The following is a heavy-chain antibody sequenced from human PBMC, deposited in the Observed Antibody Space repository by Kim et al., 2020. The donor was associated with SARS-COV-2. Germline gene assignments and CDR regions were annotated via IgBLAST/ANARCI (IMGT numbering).Heavy chain of an antibody. J-gene: IGHJ4*02. Sequence: SETLSLTCTVSGGSISSSSYYWGWIRQPPGKGLEWIGSIYYSGSTYYNPSLKSRVTISVDKSKNQFSLKLSSVTAADTAVYYCASGEGLLWIGELDYWGQGTLVTVSS. V-gene: IGHV4-39*01. CDR2: IYYSGST. CDR3: ASGEGLLWIGELDY. CDR1: GGSISSSSYY. D-gene: IGHD3-10*01.